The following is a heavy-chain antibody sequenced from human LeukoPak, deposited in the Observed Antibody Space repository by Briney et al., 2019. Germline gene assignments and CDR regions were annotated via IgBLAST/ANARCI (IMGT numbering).Heavy chain of an antibody. J-gene: IGHJ3*02. V-gene: IGHV1-18*01. D-gene: IGHD3-10*01. Sequence: ASVKVSCKASGHTFTSYGISWVRQAPGQGLEWMGWISAYNGNTNYAQKLQGRVTMTTDTPTSTAYMELRSLRSDDTAVYYCARDPQYYYGSGRNPNAFDIWGQGTMVTVSS. CDR3: ARDPQYYYGSGRNPNAFDI. CDR2: ISAYNGNT. CDR1: GHTFTSYG.